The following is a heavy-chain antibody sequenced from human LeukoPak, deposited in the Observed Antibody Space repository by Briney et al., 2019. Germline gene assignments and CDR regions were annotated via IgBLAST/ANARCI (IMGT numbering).Heavy chain of an antibody. V-gene: IGHV1-18*01. J-gene: IGHJ5*02. CDR3: ARGEYQLLGDNWFDP. CDR1: GYTFTSYG. Sequence: GASVKVSCKASGYTFTSYGISWVRQAPGQGLEWMGWISAYNGNTNYAQKLQGRVTMTTDTSTSTAYMELSSLRSEDTAVYYCARGEYQLLGDNWFDPWGQGTLVTVSS. CDR2: ISAYNGNT. D-gene: IGHD2-2*01.